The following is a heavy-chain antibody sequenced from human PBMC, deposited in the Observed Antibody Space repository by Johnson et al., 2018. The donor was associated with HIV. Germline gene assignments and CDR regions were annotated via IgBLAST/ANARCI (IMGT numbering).Heavy chain of an antibody. CDR3: AKDRTRYSDAFDI. V-gene: IGHV3-30*18. CDR1: GFTFSSYG. Sequence: VQLVESGGVLVQPGGSLRLSCAASGFTFSSYGMHWVRQAPGKGLEWVAVISYDGSNKYYADSVKGRFTISRDNSKNTLYLQMNSLRAEDTAVYYCAKDRTRYSDAFDIWGQGTMVTVSS. J-gene: IGHJ3*02. D-gene: IGHD2-15*01. CDR2: ISYDGSNK.